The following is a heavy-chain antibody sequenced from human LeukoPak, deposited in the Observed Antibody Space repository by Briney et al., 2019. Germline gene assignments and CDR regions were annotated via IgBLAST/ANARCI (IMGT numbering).Heavy chain of an antibody. CDR3: AKDGLRYFDWLLYADNWFDP. J-gene: IGHJ5*02. Sequence: SETLSLTCTVSGGSISSYYWSWIRQPPGKGLEWIGYIHYSGSTNYNPSLKSRVTISVDTSKNQFSLRLSSVTAADTAVYYCAKDGLRYFDWLLYADNWFDPWGQGTLVTVSS. CDR2: IHYSGST. V-gene: IGHV4-59*01. D-gene: IGHD3-9*01. CDR1: GGSISSYY.